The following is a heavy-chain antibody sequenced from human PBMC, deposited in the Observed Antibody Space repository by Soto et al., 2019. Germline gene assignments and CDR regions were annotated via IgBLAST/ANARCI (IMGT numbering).Heavy chain of an antibody. CDR1: GYTFTSYG. D-gene: IGHD2-15*01. V-gene: IGHV1-18*01. CDR2: ISAYNGNT. J-gene: IGHJ5*02. Sequence: ASVKVSCKASGYTFTSYGISWVRQAPGQGLEWMGWISAYNGNTNYAQKLQGRVTMTTDTSTSTAYMELRSLRSDDTAVYYCARDIVVVVAATQYNWFDPWGQGTLVTVSS. CDR3: ARDIVVVVAATQYNWFDP.